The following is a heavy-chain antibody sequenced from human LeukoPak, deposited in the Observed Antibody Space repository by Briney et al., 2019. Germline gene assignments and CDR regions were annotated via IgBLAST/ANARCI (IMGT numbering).Heavy chain of an antibody. CDR1: GGSISSYY. Sequence: SETLSFTCTVSGGSISSYYWSWIRQPPGKGLEWIGYIHYSGSTNYNPSLKSRVTISVDTSKNQFSLKLSSVTAADTAVYYCARQSRQQLVLDAFDIWGQGTMVTVSS. J-gene: IGHJ3*02. CDR2: IHYSGST. D-gene: IGHD6-13*01. V-gene: IGHV4-59*08. CDR3: ARQSRQQLVLDAFDI.